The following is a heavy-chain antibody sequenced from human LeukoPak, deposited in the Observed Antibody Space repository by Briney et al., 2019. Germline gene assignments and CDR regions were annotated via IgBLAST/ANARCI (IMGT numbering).Heavy chain of an antibody. D-gene: IGHD5-18*01. J-gene: IGHJ5*02. CDR3: AREGAMVTFDP. Sequence: GGSLRLSCAASGFTFSSYWMHWVRHAPGKGLVWVSRINSDGSSTIYADSVKGRFTISRDNAKNTLYLQMNSLRAEDTAVYYCAREGAMVTFDPWGQGTLVTVAS. CDR2: INSDGSST. V-gene: IGHV3-74*01. CDR1: GFTFSSYW.